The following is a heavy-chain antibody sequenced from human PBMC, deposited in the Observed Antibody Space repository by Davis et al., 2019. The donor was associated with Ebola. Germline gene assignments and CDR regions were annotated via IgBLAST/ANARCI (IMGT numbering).Heavy chain of an antibody. J-gene: IGHJ6*02. V-gene: IGHV4-59*01. CDR3: ARATYNNWKLWYYYGMDV. Sequence: SETLSLTCTVSGGSISNYYWNWIRQPPGKGLEWIGNIYYTGSTTYNPSLRSRLTILVDMSKNQFSLKLNSVTAADTAMYYCARATYNNWKLWYYYGMDVWGQGTTVTVSS. CDR1: GGSISNYY. CDR2: IYYTGST. D-gene: IGHD1-20*01.